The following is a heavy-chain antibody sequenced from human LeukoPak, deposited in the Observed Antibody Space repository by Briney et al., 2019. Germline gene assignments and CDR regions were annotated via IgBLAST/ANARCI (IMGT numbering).Heavy chain of an antibody. V-gene: IGHV3-7*01. CDR1: GFTFSRYW. J-gene: IGHJ4*02. Sequence: GGSLRLSCAASGFTFSRYWLTWVRQAPAKGLEWVANMNEGGSAKHYMDSVKGRFTISRDNAQNSLFLQMNSLRAEDTAVYYCARSPRYFDWYFDYWGQGTLVTVSS. D-gene: IGHD3-9*01. CDR3: ARSPRYFDWYFDY. CDR2: MNEGGSAK.